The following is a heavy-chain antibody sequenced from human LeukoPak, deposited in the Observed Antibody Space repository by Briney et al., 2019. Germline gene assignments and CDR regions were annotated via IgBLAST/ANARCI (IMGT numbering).Heavy chain of an antibody. CDR3: ARDYSSGWYSVDY. D-gene: IGHD6-19*01. CDR1: NYTFTAYG. Sequence: GASVKVSCKTFNYTFTAYGINWVRQAPGQGFEWMGWIRSDNGKTNYAQKLQGRVTLTTDTTTSTAYMELRSLRSDDTAIYYCARDYSSGWYSVDYWGQGTLITVSS. J-gene: IGHJ4*02. V-gene: IGHV1-18*01. CDR2: IRSDNGKT.